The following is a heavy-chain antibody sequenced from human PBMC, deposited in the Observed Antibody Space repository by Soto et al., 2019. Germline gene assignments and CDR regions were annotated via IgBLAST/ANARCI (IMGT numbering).Heavy chain of an antibody. CDR2: IYHTGRT. Sequence: QVQLQQSGPGLVKPSGTLSLTCAVSIGSITSTNWWTWVRQPPGKELEWLGEIYHTGRTNYNPSPKNRVTITVNKTKNQFSLRLFSVTAADTAIYYCGAHAGATYGPLDYWGRGTLVTVSS. V-gene: IGHV4-4*02. CDR1: IGSITSTNW. D-gene: IGHD4-17*01. CDR3: GAHAGATYGPLDY. J-gene: IGHJ4*02.